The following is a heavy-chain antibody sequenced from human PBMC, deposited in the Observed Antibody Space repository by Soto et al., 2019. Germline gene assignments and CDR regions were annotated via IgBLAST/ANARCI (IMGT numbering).Heavy chain of an antibody. CDR1: GGSISSYY. V-gene: IGHV4-59*08. D-gene: IGHD5-18*01. CDR2: IYYTGSP. CDR3: ARRYGSCFDY. Sequence: QVQLQESGPGLVKPSETLSLPCTVSGGSISSYYWSWIRQPPGKGLEWIGYIYYTGSPNYNPSLKRRVTISVDTSKNQFSLKLSSVTAADTAVYYCARRYGSCFDYWGQGTLVTVSS. J-gene: IGHJ4*02.